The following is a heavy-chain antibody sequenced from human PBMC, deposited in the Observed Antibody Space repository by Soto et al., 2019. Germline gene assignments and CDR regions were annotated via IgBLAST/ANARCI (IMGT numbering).Heavy chain of an antibody. CDR3: AGASGYDDFDY. Sequence: SETLSLTCTVSGGSISSYYWSWIRQPPGKGLEWIGSIYYSGSTNYNPALRSRVTISVDTAKIQFSMKLTTGTAADTAVYYCAGASGYDDFDYWGQGTLVTVSS. CDR1: GGSISSYY. J-gene: IGHJ4*02. CDR2: IYYSGST. V-gene: IGHV4-59*01. D-gene: IGHD5-12*01.